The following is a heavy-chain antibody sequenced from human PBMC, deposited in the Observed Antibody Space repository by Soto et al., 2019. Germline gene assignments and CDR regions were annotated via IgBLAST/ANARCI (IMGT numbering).Heavy chain of an antibody. Sequence: ASVKVSCKASGYTFTSYGISWVRQAPGQGLEWMGWISAYNGNTNYAQKLQGRVTMTTDTSTSTAYMELRSLRSDDTAVCYCARDLGVVPAGLTDYWGQGTLVTVSS. V-gene: IGHV1-18*04. CDR2: ISAYNGNT. CDR1: GYTFTSYG. CDR3: ARDLGVVPAGLTDY. D-gene: IGHD2-2*01. J-gene: IGHJ4*02.